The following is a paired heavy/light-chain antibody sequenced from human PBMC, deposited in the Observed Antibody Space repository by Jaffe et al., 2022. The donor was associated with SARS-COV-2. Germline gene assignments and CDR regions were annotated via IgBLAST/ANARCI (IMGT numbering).Heavy chain of an antibody. J-gene: IGHJ4*02. Sequence: QVQLVESGGGVVQPGRSLRLSCAASGFTFSSYAMHWVRQAPGKGLEWVTVISYDGSNKYYADSVNGRFSISRDNSKNTLYLQMNSLRPEDTAMYYCARGGPSIAVVGFDYWGQGTLVTVSS. CDR2: ISYDGSNK. CDR1: GFTFSSYA. V-gene: IGHV3-30*04. D-gene: IGHD6-19*01. CDR3: ARGGPSIAVVGFDY.
Light chain of an antibody. CDR3: LLSYSGIRL. J-gene: IGLJ3*02. CDR2: DTN. Sequence: QAVVTQEPSLTVSPGGTVTLTCGSSTGAVTSRHYPYWFQQKPGQAPRTLIYDTNNKHSWTPARFSGSLLGGQAALTLSGAQPEDEAEYYCLLSYSGIRLFGGGTKLTVL. CDR1: TGAVTSRHY. V-gene: IGLV7-46*01.